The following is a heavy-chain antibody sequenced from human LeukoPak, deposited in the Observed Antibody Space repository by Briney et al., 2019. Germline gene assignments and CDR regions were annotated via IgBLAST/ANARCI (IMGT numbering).Heavy chain of an antibody. CDR2: ISAYNGNT. J-gene: IGHJ6*02. D-gene: IGHD3-3*01. CDR1: GYTFTSYG. V-gene: IGHV1-18*01. CDR3: ARDSGQYYDFWSGYYPYYYYGMDV. Sequence: ASVKVSCKASGYTFTSYGISWVRQAPGQGLEWMGWISAYNGNTNYAQKLQGRVTMTTDTSTSTAYMELRSLRSDDTAVYYCARDSGQYYDFWSGYYPYYYYGMDVWGQGTTVTVSS.